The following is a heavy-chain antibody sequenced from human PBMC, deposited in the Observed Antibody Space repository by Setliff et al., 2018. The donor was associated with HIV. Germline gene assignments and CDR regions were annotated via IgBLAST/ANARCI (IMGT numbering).Heavy chain of an antibody. CDR1: GGSISSHY. V-gene: IGHV4-59*11. D-gene: IGHD5-12*01. J-gene: IGHJ5*02. Sequence: PSETLSLTCTVSGGSISSHYWSWIRQPPGKGLQWNGYIYCSGGTYYNPSPKSRVTISVDTSKNQFSLTLSSVTAADTAVYYCARAHSGYDGGWFDPWGQGTLVTVSS. CDR3: ARAHSGYDGGWFDP. CDR2: IYCSGGT.